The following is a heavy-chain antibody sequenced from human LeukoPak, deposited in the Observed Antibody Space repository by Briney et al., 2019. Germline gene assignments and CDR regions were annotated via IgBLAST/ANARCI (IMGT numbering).Heavy chain of an antibody. CDR1: GYTFTGYY. J-gene: IGHJ4*02. CDR2: INPNSGGT. V-gene: IGHV1-2*06. Sequence: GASVKVSCKASGYTFTGYYMHWVRQAPGQGLEWMGRINPNSGGTDYAQKFQGGVTKTRDPSIRIAYQELSRTKSDDTAVYYCARESYGLSLNYWGQGTLVTVSS. CDR3: ARESYGLSLNY. D-gene: IGHD5-18*01.